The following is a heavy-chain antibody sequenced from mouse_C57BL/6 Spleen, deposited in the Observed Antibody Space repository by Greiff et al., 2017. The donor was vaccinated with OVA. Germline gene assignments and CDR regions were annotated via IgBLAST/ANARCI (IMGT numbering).Heavy chain of an antibody. D-gene: IGHD1-1*01. V-gene: IGHV5-9-1*02. J-gene: IGHJ1*03. CDR3: TREAGNWYFDV. Sequence: EVQRVESGAGLVKPGGSLKLSCAASGFTFSSHAMSWVRQTPEKRLEWVAYISSGGVYIYYADTVKGRFTISRGNARNTLYLQMSSLKSEDTAMYYCTREAGNWYFDVWGTGTTVTVSS. CDR2: ISSGGVYI. CDR1: GFTFSSHA.